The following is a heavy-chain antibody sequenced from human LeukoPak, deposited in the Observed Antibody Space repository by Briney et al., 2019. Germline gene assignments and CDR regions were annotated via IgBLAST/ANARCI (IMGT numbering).Heavy chain of an antibody. CDR1: GYSFTSYW. Sequence: GESPKISCKGSGYSFTSYWIGWVRPMPRKGLEWMGLIYPGDSDTKYSPPFQGQVTISADKSISTAYLQWSSLKASDTAMYFCARWAAVTTLPDFDFWGQGTLVTVSS. J-gene: IGHJ4*02. CDR2: IYPGDSDT. D-gene: IGHD4-17*01. V-gene: IGHV5-51*01. CDR3: ARWAAVTTLPDFDF.